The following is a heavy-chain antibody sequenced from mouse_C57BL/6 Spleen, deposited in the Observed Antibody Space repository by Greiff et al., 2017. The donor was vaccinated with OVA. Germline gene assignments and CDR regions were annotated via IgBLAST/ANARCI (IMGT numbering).Heavy chain of an antibody. J-gene: IGHJ4*01. CDR2: IDPSDSYT. D-gene: IGHD1-1*01. CDR3: ARDYCGSSLYAMDY. V-gene: IGHV1-50*01. CDR1: GYTFTSYW. Sequence: QVQLQQPGAELVKPGASVKLSCKASGYTFTSYWMQWVKQRPGQGLEWIGEIDPSDSYTNYNQKFKGKATLTVDTSSSTAYMQLSSLTSEDSAVYYCARDYCGSSLYAMDYWGQGTSVTVSS.